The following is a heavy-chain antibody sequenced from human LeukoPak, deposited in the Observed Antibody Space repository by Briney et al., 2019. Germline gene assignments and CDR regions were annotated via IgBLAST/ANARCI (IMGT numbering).Heavy chain of an antibody. CDR1: GASITRYY. Sequence: SETLSLTCSVSGASITRYYWTWIRQPVGKGLEWFGRLYTNGTVNYNPSLRSRVTMSRDTSRKQFSLKLTSVTAADTAVYYCARLLGSSGYAGDWYFDLWGPGALVTVSS. J-gene: IGHJ2*01. V-gene: IGHV4-4*07. D-gene: IGHD3-22*01. CDR3: ARLLGSSGYAGDWYFDL. CDR2: LYTNGTV.